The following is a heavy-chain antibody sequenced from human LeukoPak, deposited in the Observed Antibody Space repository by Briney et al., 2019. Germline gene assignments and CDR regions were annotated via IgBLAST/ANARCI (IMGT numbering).Heavy chain of an antibody. J-gene: IGHJ4*02. CDR1: GFTFSNAW. Sequence: GGSLRLSCAASGFTFSNAWMSWVRQAPGKGLEWVSAISGSGGSTYYADSVKGRFTISRDNSKNTLYLQMNSLRAEDTAVYYCAKSVGYDFWSVDYWGQGTLVTVSS. CDR3: AKSVGYDFWSVDY. CDR2: ISGSGGST. V-gene: IGHV3-23*01. D-gene: IGHD3-3*01.